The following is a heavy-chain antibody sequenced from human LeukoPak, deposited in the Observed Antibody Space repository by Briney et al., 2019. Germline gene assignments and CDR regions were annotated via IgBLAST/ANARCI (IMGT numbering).Heavy chain of an antibody. Sequence: GGSLRLSCTASGFTFSSYGIHWVRQAPGEGLEWVAVISYDGSSKYYADSVKGRFTISRDNSKNTLHLQMNSLGAEDTAVYYCAKDGGSYLNWIDPWGQGTLVTVSS. CDR1: GFTFSSYG. D-gene: IGHD1-26*01. V-gene: IGHV3-30*18. CDR2: ISYDGSSK. CDR3: AKDGGSYLNWIDP. J-gene: IGHJ5*02.